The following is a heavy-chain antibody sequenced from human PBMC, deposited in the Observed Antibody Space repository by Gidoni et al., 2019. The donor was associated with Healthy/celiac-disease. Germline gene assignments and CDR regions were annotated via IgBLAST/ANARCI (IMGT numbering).Heavy chain of an antibody. V-gene: IGHV3-23*01. CDR3: AKGARITMVRGVIINRNYYYGMDV. CDR2: ISGSGGST. J-gene: IGHJ6*02. Sequence: EVQLLESGGGLVQPGGSLRLSCAASGFTFSSYAMSWVRQAPGKGLEWVAAISGSGGSTYYADSVKGRFTISRDNSKNTLYLQMNSLRAEDTAVYYCAKGARITMVRGVIINRNYYYGMDVWGQGTTVTVSS. CDR1: GFTFSSYA. D-gene: IGHD3-10*01.